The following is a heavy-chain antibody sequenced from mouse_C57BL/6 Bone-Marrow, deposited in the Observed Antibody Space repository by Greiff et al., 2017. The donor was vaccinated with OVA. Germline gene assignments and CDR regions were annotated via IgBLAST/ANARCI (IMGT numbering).Heavy chain of an antibody. V-gene: IGHV14-4*01. CDR3: TVLLTGTENAMDY. CDR2: IDPENGDT. CDR1: GFNIKDDY. D-gene: IGHD4-1*01. J-gene: IGHJ4*01. Sequence: VQLQQSGAELVRPGASVKLSCTASGFNIKDDYMHWVKQRPEQGLEWIGWIDPENGDTEYASKFQGKATITADTSSNTAYLQLSSLTSEDTAVYYCTVLLTGTENAMDYWGQGTSVTVSS.